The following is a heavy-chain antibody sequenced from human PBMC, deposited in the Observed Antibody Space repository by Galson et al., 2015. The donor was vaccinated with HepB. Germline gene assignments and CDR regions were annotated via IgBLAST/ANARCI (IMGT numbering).Heavy chain of an antibody. J-gene: IGHJ6*03. CDR2: IYSGGST. CDR1: GFTVSSNY. V-gene: IGHV3-53*01. D-gene: IGHD3-10*01. Sequence: SLRLSCAASGFTVSSNYMSWVRQAPGKGLEWVSVIYSGGSTYYADSVKGRFTISRDNSKNTLYLQMNSLRAEDTAVYYCARSTRGGYYGSAYYMDVWGKGTTVTVSS. CDR3: ARSTRGGYYGSAYYMDV.